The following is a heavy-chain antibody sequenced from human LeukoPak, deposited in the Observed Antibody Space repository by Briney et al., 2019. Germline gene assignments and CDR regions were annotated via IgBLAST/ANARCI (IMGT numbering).Heavy chain of an antibody. Sequence: PGGSLRLSCAASGFTFSSYAMSWVRQAPGKGLEWVSAISGSGGSTYYADSVKGRFTISRDSSKNTLYLQMNSLRAEDTAVYYCAKLLETYYYDSSGYYYWGQGTLVTVSS. J-gene: IGHJ4*02. V-gene: IGHV3-23*01. D-gene: IGHD3-22*01. CDR1: GFTFSSYA. CDR3: AKLLETYYYDSSGYYY. CDR2: ISGSGGST.